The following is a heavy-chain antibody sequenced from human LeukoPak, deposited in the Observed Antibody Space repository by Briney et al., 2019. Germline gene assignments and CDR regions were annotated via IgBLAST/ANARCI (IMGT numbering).Heavy chain of an antibody. CDR2: INPNSGGT. V-gene: IGHV1-2*02. D-gene: IGHD4-23*01. J-gene: IGHJ3*02. CDR3: ARDGGGLMTTVLSDAFDI. CDR1: GYTFTGYY. Sequence: GASVTVSCKASGYTFTGYYMHWVRQAPGQGLEWMGWINPNSGGTNYAQKFQGRVTMTRDTSISTAYMELSRLRSDDTAVYYCARDGGGLMTTVLSDAFDIWGQGTMVTVSS.